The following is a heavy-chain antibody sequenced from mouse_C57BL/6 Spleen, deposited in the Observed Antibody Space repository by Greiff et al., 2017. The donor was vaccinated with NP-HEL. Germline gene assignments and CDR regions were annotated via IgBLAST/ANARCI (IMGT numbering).Heavy chain of an antibody. D-gene: IGHD1-1*01. J-gene: IGHJ1*03. CDR2: ISNLAYSI. CDR1: GFTFSDYG. V-gene: IGHV5-15*01. Sequence: DVQLVESGGGLVQPGGSLKLSCAAPGFTFSDYGMAWVRQAPRKGPAWVAFISNLAYSIYYADTVTGRFTISRENAKNTLYLEMSSLRSEDTAMYYCARGGITTVRYFDVWGTGTTVTVSS. CDR3: ARGGITTVRYFDV.